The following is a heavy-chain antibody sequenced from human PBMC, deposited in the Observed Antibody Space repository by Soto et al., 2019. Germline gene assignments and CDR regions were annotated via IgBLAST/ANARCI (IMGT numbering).Heavy chain of an antibody. Sequence: RLSCAASGFTFSSYAMSWVRQAPGKGLEWVSAISGSGGSTYYADSVKGRFTISRDNSKNTLYLQMNSLRAEDTAVYYCEKHLRSGWGPGWFDPWGQGTLVTVYS. D-gene: IGHD6-19*01. CDR1: GFTFSSYA. CDR2: ISGSGGST. J-gene: IGHJ5*02. V-gene: IGHV3-23*01. CDR3: EKHLRSGWGPGWFDP.